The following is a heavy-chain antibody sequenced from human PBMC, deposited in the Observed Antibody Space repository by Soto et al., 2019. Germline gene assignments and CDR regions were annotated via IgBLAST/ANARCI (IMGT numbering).Heavy chain of an antibody. J-gene: IGHJ5*02. CDR1: GGSISEKY. CDR2: IFANGNT. V-gene: IGHV4-4*07. D-gene: IGHD6-13*01. CDR3: VASLAASGLNWLDP. Sequence: QLQLQESGPGLVKPSETLSLTCTVSGGSISEKYWNWVRQPPGKALEWIGLIFANGNTDYNPSLKSRVTMSVDASKNQFSLRLTSMTAADTAVSYCVASLAASGLNWLDPWGRGTLVTVSS.